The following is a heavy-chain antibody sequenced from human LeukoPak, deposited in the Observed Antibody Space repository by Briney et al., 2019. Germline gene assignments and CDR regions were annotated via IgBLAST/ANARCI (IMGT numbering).Heavy chain of an antibody. Sequence: GEPLKISCRGSGFSFTTYWIGWVRQMPGTGLEWMGIIYPGDFDTRYSPSFQGQVTISADKSISTAYLQWSSLKASDTAIYYCARRPPNTSGGAFDIWGQGTMVTVSS. J-gene: IGHJ3*02. V-gene: IGHV5-51*01. CDR2: IYPGDFDT. D-gene: IGHD6-19*01. CDR1: GFSFTTYW. CDR3: ARRPPNTSGGAFDI.